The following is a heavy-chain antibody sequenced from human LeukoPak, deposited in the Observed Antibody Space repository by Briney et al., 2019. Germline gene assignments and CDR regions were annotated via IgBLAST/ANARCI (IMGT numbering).Heavy chain of an antibody. CDR1: GITLSNYG. Sequence: GGSLRLSCAVSGITLSNYGMSWVRQAPGKGLEWVAGISGSGGTTNYADSVKGRFTISRDNPKNTLFLHMNSLRAQDTAVYYCARGAYYYYMDVWGKGTTVTVSS. V-gene: IGHV3-23*01. CDR3: ARGAYYYYMDV. CDR2: ISGSGGTT. J-gene: IGHJ6*03.